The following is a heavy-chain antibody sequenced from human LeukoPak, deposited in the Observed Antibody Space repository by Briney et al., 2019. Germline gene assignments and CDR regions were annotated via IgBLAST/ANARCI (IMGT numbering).Heavy chain of an antibody. CDR3: ARNPDCGGDCYSIAFDY. J-gene: IGHJ4*02. CDR2: ISYDGSNK. CDR1: GFTFSSYG. V-gene: IGHV3-30*03. D-gene: IGHD2-21*02. Sequence: GRSLRLSCAASGFTFSSYGMHWVRQAPGKGLEWVAVISYDGSNKYYADSVKGRFTISRDNSKNTLYLQMNSLRAEDTAVYYCARNPDCGGDCYSIAFDYWGQGTLVTVSS.